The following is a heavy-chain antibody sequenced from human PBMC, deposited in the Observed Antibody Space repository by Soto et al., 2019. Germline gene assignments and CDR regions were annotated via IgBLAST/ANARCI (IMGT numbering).Heavy chain of an antibody. V-gene: IGHV3-73*01. D-gene: IGHD2-8*01. J-gene: IGHJ4*02. CDR2: IRSKANSYAT. Sequence: EVQLVESGGGLVQPGGSLKLSCAASGFTFSGSAMHWVRQASGKGLEWVGRIRSKANSYATAYAASVKGRFTISRDVSKNTAYLQMNSLKTEDTAVYYCTRRRCTNGVCYTDYWGQGTLVTVSS. CDR3: TRRRCTNGVCYTDY. CDR1: GFTFSGSA.